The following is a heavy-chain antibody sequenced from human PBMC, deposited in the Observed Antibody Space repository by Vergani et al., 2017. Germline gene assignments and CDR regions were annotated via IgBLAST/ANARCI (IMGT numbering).Heavy chain of an antibody. V-gene: IGHV3-30-3*01. CDR2: ISYDGSNK. D-gene: IGHD2-15*01. CDR1: GFTFSSYA. CDR3: ARPDSGGGWSVAFDI. Sequence: QVQLVESGGGVVQPGRSLRLSCAASGFTFSSYAMHWVRQAPGKGLEWVAVISYDGSNKYYADSVKGRFTISRDNSKNTLYLQMNSLRAEDTAVYYCARPDSGGGWSVAFDIWGQGTMVTVSS. J-gene: IGHJ3*02.